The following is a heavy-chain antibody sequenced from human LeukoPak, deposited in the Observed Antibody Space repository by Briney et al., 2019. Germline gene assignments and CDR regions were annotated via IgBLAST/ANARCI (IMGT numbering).Heavy chain of an antibody. CDR1: GYTFTSYY. D-gene: IGHD3-22*01. J-gene: IGHJ4*02. Sequence: ASVKVSCKASGYTFTSYYMHWVRQAPGQGLEWMGIINPSGGSTCYAQKFQGRVTMTRDMSTSTVYMELSSLRSEDTAVYYCARGPTVWDSSGYYIAYFDYWGQGTLVTVSS. CDR2: INPSGGST. V-gene: IGHV1-46*01. CDR3: ARGPTVWDSSGYYIAYFDY.